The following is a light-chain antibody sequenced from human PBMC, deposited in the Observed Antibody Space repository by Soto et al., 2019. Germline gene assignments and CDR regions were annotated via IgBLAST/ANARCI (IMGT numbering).Light chain of an antibody. Sequence: QSALTQPASVSGSPGQSITISCTGTSSDVGGYNYVSWYQQHPGKAPKIIIYEVTNRPSGVSNRFSGSKSGNTASLTISGLQAEDDADYDCSSCTSSFTFTYVFGTGTKVTVL. CDR1: SSDVGGYNY. J-gene: IGLJ1*01. CDR2: EVT. V-gene: IGLV2-14*01. CDR3: SSCTSSFTFTYV.